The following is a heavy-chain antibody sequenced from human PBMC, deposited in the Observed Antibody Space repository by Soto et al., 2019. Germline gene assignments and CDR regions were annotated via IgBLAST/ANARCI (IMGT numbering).Heavy chain of an antibody. Sequence: QVQLQESGPGLVKPSQTLSLTCTVSGGSISSGGYYWSWIRQHPGKGLEWIGYIYYSGSTYYNPSLKSRVTISVDTSKNQFSLKLSSVTAADTAVYYCARDGSLGHDYGATTDWYFDLWGRGTLVTVSS. D-gene: IGHD4-17*01. V-gene: IGHV4-31*03. CDR2: IYYSGST. CDR1: GGSISSGGYY. CDR3: ARDGSLGHDYGATTDWYFDL. J-gene: IGHJ2*01.